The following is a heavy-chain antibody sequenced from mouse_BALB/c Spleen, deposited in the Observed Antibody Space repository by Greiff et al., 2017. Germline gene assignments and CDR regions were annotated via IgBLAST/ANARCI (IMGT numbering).Heavy chain of an antibody. CDR2: ISSGGST. D-gene: IGHD2-4*01. V-gene: IGHV5-6-5*01. CDR1: GFTFSSYA. Sequence: EVQGVESGGGLVKPGGSLKLSCAASGFTFSSYAMSWVRQTPEKRLEWVASISSGGSTYYPDSVKGRFTISRDNARNILYLQMSSLRSEDTAMYYCARGGYDYAHWYFDVWGAGTTVTVSS. CDR3: ARGGYDYAHWYFDV. J-gene: IGHJ1*01.